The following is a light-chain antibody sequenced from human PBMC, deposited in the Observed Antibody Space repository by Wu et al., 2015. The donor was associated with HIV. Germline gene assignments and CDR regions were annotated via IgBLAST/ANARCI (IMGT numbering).Light chain of an antibody. CDR3: QQLNSFPLT. V-gene: IGKV1-13*02. Sequence: IQLTQSPSSLSASIGDRANITCRASQNIFTYLAWYQQTPGKAPRVLIYDASTLQSGVSSRFSGSGSGADFTLTISGLQREDLAVHFCQQLNSFPLTFGQGSRLEI. J-gene: IGKJ5*01. CDR1: QNIFTY. CDR2: DAS.